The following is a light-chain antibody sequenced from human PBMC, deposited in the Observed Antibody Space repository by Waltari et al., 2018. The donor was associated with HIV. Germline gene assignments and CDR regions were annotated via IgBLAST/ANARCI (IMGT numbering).Light chain of an antibody. J-gene: IGKJ4*01. V-gene: IGKV3-20*01. CDR1: QSVSSSY. Sequence: EIVVTQSPATLSVSPGERATLSCRASQSVSSSYLAWYQQKPGQAPRLLIYGASNRATGIPDRFSGSGSGTDFTLTISRLEPEDFAVYYCQQYGSSPLTFGGGTKVEIK. CDR3: QQYGSSPLT. CDR2: GAS.